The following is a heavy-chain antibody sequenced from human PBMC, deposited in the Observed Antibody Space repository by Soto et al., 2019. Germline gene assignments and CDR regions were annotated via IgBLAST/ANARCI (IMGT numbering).Heavy chain of an antibody. CDR1: GGSISGYY. V-gene: IGHV4-59*01. Sequence: SETLSLTCTVSGGSISGYYWSWIRQPPGGGLEWIGYIYYSGTSNYNPSLKSRVTISEDTSKNQFSLKLSSVTAADTAVYYCARSDYYYYGMDVWGQGTTVTVSS. CDR3: ARSDYYYYGMDV. J-gene: IGHJ6*02. CDR2: IYYSGTS.